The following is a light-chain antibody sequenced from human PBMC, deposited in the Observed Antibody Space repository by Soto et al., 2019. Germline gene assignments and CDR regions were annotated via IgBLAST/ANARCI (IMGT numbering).Light chain of an antibody. CDR3: QSYDSSLSGYV. CDR2: ENN. J-gene: IGLJ1*01. Sequence: QSVLTQPPSVSEAPGQRVTISCTGSSSNIGAGYEAHWYQQVPGTAPKLLIYENNNRPSGVPDRFSGSKSGTSASLAITGFQDEDEAEYYCQSYDSSLSGYVFGTGTKLTVL. V-gene: IGLV1-40*01. CDR1: SSNIGAGYE.